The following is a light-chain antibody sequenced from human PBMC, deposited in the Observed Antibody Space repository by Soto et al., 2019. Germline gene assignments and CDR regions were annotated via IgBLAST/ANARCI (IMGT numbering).Light chain of an antibody. Sequence: DIQLTQSPSFLSASVGDRVTITCRASQGISSDLAWYQQKPRKAHKLLIYAASTLQSGVPSRFSGSGSGTEFTLTISSLQPEDFATYYCQQLNSYPCTFGQGTKLEIK. CDR2: AAS. V-gene: IGKV1-9*01. J-gene: IGKJ2*02. CDR1: QGISSD. CDR3: QQLNSYPCT.